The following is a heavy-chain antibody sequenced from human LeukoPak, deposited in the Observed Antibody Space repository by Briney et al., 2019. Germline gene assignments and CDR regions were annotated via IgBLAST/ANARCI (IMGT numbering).Heavy chain of an antibody. V-gene: IGHV3-7*01. CDR2: INQDGGKE. CDR3: VRDGGVSGYDLLDY. Sequence: GGSPRLSCAASGFAFSDYWMTWVRQAPGKGLEWVAHINQDGGKEHYMDSVKARFTISRDNAKNSLSLQMNSLRAEDTAVYYCVRDGGVSGYDLLDYWGQGTLVTVSS. CDR1: GFAFSDYW. J-gene: IGHJ4*02. D-gene: IGHD5-12*01.